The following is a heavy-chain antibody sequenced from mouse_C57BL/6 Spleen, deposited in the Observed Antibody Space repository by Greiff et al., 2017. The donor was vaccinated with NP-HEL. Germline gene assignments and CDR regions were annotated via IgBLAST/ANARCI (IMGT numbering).Heavy chain of an antibody. D-gene: IGHD2-3*01. CDR1: GFSLTSYG. CDR2: IWSGGST. V-gene: IGHV2-2*01. J-gene: IGHJ3*01. Sequence: VKLMESGPGLVQPSQSLSITCTVSGFSLTSYGVHWVRQSPGKGLEWLGVIWSGGSTDYNAAFISRLSISKDNSKSQVFFKMNSLQADDTAIYYCARKNDGYYDWFAYWGQGTLVTVSA. CDR3: ARKNDGYYDWFAY.